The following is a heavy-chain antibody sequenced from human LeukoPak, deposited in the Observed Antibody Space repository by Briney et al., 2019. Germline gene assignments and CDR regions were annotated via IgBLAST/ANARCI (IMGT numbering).Heavy chain of an antibody. CDR1: GYTFTGYY. CDR2: INPNSGGT. D-gene: IGHD6-6*01. J-gene: IGHJ5*02. CDR3: ARDFLLSTAARPYNWFDP. Sequence: GASVKVSCKASGYTFTGYYMHWVRQAPGQGLEWMGWINPNSGGTNYAQKFQGRVTMTRDTSISTAYMELSRLRSDDTAVYYCARDFLLSTAARPYNWFDPWGQGTLVTVSS. V-gene: IGHV1-2*02.